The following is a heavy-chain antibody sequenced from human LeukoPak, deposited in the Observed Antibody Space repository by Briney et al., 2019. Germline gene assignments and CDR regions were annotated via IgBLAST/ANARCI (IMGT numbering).Heavy chain of an antibody. CDR3: ARGTFRDDALDI. V-gene: IGHV3-48*01. J-gene: IGHJ3*02. Sequence: GGSLTLSCAASGFTFRSYSMNWVRQAPGKGLKSVSYISSSGSMINYADSVKGRFTISKDNAKNSLYLHMKSLRAEDTAVYWCARGTFRDDALDIWGQGTVVTVSS. D-gene: IGHD1/OR15-1a*01. CDR1: GFTFRSYS. CDR2: ISSSGSMI.